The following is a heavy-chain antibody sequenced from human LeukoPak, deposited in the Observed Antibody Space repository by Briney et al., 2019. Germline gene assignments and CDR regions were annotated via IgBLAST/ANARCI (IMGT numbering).Heavy chain of an antibody. CDR2: INSDGSST. CDR3: ARERYCSGGSCYFP. CDR1: GFIFSDYY. D-gene: IGHD2-15*01. V-gene: IGHV3-74*01. J-gene: IGHJ5*02. Sequence: SGGSLRLSCAASGFIFSDYYMSWIRQAPGKGLVWVSRINSDGSSTSYADSVKGRFTISRDNAKNTLYLQMNSLRAEDTAVYYCARERYCSGGSCYFPWGQGTLVTVSS.